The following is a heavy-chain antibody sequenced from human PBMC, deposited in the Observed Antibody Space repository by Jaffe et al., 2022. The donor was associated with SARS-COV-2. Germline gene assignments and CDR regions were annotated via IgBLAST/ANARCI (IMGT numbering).Heavy chain of an antibody. CDR3: ARLGAAAGSKRGNNWFDP. CDR2: IYPGDSDT. Sequence: EVQLVQSGAEVKKPGESLKISCKGSGYSFTSYWIGWVRQMPGKGLEWMGIIYPGDSDTRYSPSFQGQVTISADKSISTAYLQWSSLKASDTAMYYCARLGAAAGSKRGNNWFDPWGQGTLVTVSS. J-gene: IGHJ5*02. V-gene: IGHV5-51*01. D-gene: IGHD6-13*01. CDR1: GYSFTSYW.